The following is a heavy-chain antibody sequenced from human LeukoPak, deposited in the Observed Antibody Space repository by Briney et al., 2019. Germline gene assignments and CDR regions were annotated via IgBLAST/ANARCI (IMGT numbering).Heavy chain of an antibody. J-gene: IGHJ6*02. CDR2: IIPIFGTA. Sequence: SVKVSCKASGGTFSSYAISWVRQAPGQGLEWMGGIIPIFGTANYAQKFQGRVTITADESTSTAYMELSSLRSEDTAVYYCASSYSGSSRGYYYGMDVWGRGTTVTVSS. V-gene: IGHV1-69*13. CDR1: GGTFSSYA. CDR3: ASSYSGSSRGYYYGMDV. D-gene: IGHD1-26*01.